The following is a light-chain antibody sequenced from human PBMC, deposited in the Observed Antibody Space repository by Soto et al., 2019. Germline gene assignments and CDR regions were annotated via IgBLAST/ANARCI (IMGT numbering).Light chain of an antibody. CDR3: CSHAGDNTYV. CDR2: EVS. V-gene: IGLV2-8*01. CDR1: SSDVGGYNY. Sequence: QSVLTQPPSASGSPGQSVTISCSGTSSDVGGYNYVSWYQQHPDEAPKLLIYEVSRRPSGVPDRFSGSKSGNTASLTVSGLQAEDEADYYCCSHAGDNTYVFGTGTKLT. J-gene: IGLJ1*01.